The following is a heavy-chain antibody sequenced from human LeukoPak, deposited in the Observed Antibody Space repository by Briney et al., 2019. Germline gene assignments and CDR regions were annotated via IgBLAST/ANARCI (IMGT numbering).Heavy chain of an antibody. CDR2: ISGSGGST. D-gene: IGHD4-17*01. V-gene: IGHV3-23*01. J-gene: IGHJ6*03. CDR1: GFTFSSYA. CDR3: AKGGTVTTFHYYYYTDV. Sequence: GGSLRLSCAASGFTFSSYAMSWVRQAPGKGLEWVSAISGSGGSTYYADSVKGRFTISRDNSKNTLYLQMNSLRAEDTAVYYCAKGGTVTTFHYYYYTDVWGKGTTVTISS.